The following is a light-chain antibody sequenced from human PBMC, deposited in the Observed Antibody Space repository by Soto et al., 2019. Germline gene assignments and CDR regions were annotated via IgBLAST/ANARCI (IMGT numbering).Light chain of an antibody. J-gene: IGKJ4*01. V-gene: IGKV1D-12*01. CDR2: AAS. Sequence: DIQMTQSPSSVSASIGDRVTITCRASQSISSWLAWYQQKPGKAPKLLIYAASNLQSGVPSRFSGCGSGTDFTVTISGLQPEDIATYYCHQAGSVPLTFGGGTKVEIK. CDR1: QSISSW. CDR3: HQAGSVPLT.